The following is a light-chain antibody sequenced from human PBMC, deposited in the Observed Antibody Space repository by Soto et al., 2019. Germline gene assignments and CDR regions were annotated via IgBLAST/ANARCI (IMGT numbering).Light chain of an antibody. V-gene: IGKV1-17*01. CDR3: LQHHSYPFT. J-gene: IGKJ3*01. CDR2: AAS. CDR1: QGIGND. Sequence: DIQMTQSPSSLSASVGDRVTITCRASQGIGNDLGWYQQKPGKAPKRLIYAASSLHSGVPSRFSGSGSGTEFTLTISSLQPEDFATYYCLQHHSYPFTFGPRTRVDIK.